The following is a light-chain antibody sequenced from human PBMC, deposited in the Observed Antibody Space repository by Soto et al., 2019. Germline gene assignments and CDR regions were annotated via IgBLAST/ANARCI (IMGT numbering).Light chain of an antibody. Sequence: DIQVTQSPSTLSASVGDRVTITCRASQTISSSLAWFQQKPGKAPKLLIYKASTLKSGVPSRFSGSGSGTESTLTISSLQPDDFATYYCQHYNSYSEAFGQGTKVDIK. CDR2: KAS. J-gene: IGKJ1*01. CDR1: QTISSS. V-gene: IGKV1-5*03. CDR3: QHYNSYSEA.